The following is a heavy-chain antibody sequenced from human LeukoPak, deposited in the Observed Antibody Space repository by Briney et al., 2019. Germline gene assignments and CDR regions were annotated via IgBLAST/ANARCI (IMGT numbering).Heavy chain of an antibody. CDR3: ARDLRGSYYEG. Sequence: PGGSLRLSCAASGFTFRSYSMNWVRQAPGKGLEWVSAIDPSSTYIYYADSVKGRFTISRDNAKNSLYLQMNSLRAEDTAVYYCARDLRGSYYEGWGQGTLVTVSS. CDR2: IDPSSTYI. V-gene: IGHV3-21*01. J-gene: IGHJ4*02. D-gene: IGHD1-26*01. CDR1: GFTFRSYS.